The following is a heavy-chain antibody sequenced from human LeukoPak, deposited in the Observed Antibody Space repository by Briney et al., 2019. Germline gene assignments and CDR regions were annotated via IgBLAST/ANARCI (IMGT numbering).Heavy chain of an antibody. V-gene: IGHV4-30-2*01. Sequence: SQTLSLTCAVSGGSISSGGYSWSWIRQPPGKGLEWIGYIYHSGSTYYNPSLKSRVTISVDRSKNQFSPKLSSVTAADTAVYYCARAKIYLTDYYYYGMDVWGQGTTVTVSS. CDR3: ARAKIYLTDYYYYGMDV. CDR1: GGSISSGGYS. D-gene: IGHD3-16*01. CDR2: IYHSGST. J-gene: IGHJ6*02.